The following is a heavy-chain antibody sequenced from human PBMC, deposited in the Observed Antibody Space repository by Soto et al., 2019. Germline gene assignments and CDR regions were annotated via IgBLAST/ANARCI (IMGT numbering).Heavy chain of an antibody. CDR1: GFTFSSYS. J-gene: IGHJ6*03. V-gene: IGHV3-48*01. CDR2: ISSSSSTI. D-gene: IGHD1-20*01. Sequence: EVQLVEPGGGLVQPGGSLRLSCAASGFTFSSYSMNWVRQAPGKGLEWVSYISSSSSTIYYADSVKGRFTISRDNAKNSLYLQMNSLRAEDTAVYYCARVITGTTGYYYYYMDVWGKGTTVTVSS. CDR3: ARVITGTTGYYYYYMDV.